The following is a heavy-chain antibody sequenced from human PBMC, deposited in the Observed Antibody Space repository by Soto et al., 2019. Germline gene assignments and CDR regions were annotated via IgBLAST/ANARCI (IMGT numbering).Heavy chain of an antibody. CDR3: TTAPNRFMITFGGVTIPKDH. J-gene: IGHJ4*02. CDR2: IKSKTDGGTT. V-gene: IGHV3-15*07. Sequence: EVQLVESGGGLVKPGGSLRLSCAASGFTFSNAWMNWVRQAPGKGLEWVGRIKSKTDGGTTDYAAPVKGRFTISRDDSKNTLYLQMNSLKTEDTAVYYCTTAPNRFMITFGGVTIPKDHWGQGTLVTVSS. D-gene: IGHD3-16*01. CDR1: GFTFSNAW.